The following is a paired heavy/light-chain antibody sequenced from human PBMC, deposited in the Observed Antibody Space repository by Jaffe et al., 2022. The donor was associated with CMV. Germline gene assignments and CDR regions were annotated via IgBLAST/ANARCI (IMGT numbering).Heavy chain of an antibody. V-gene: IGHV4-39*02. CDR1: GASISSITYS. D-gene: IGHD1-7*01. Sequence: QLHLQESGPGLAKPSETLSLTCTVSGASISSITYSWGWIRQPPGKGLEWIGSLYFSGSTYSNPSLKGRVTISLDTSKNHFSLKLTSVTAADTAVYYCALISGTTFDYWGQGTLVTVSS. CDR3: ALISGTTFDY. J-gene: IGHJ4*02. CDR2: LYFSGST.
Light chain of an antibody. J-gene: IGLJ1*01. CDR3: CSGAGSSTYV. V-gene: IGLV2-23*02. CDR2: EVT. Sequence: QSALTQPASMSGSPGQSITISCTGTSSDVGTYNLVSWYQHHPGKAPKLIIYEVTRRPSAISNRFSGSKSGNTASLTISGLQAEDEADYYCCSGAGSSTYVFGTGTKVTVL. CDR1: SSDVGTYNL.